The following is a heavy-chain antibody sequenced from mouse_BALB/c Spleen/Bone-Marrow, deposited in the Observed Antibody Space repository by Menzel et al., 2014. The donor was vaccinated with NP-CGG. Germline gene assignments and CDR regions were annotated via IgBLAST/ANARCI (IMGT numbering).Heavy chain of an antibody. J-gene: IGHJ2*01. Sequence: EVNVVESGGGLVQPGGSRKLSCAASGFTFSSFGMHWVRQAPEKGLEWVAYISSGSSTTYYADTVKGRFTISRDNPKNTLFLQMTSLRSEDTAMYYCARRYYGSSFSYFDYWGQGTTLTVSS. CDR3: ARRYYGSSFSYFDY. V-gene: IGHV5-17*02. D-gene: IGHD1-1*01. CDR2: ISSGSSTT. CDR1: GFTFSSFG.